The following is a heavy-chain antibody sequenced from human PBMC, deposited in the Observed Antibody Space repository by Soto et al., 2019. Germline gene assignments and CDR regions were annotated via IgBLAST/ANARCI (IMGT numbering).Heavy chain of an antibody. CDR3: ARDFPHNWFDP. CDR2: VDNGGGGT. J-gene: IGHJ5*02. V-gene: IGHV3-74*01. Sequence: GGSLILSCVASGFSFSNYWMHWVRQAPGEGLMWVARVDNGGGGTFYADSVRGRFTISRDNTNNNLYLQMNNLRVEDTAIYYCARDFPHNWFDPWGQGTLVTVSS. CDR1: GFSFSNYW.